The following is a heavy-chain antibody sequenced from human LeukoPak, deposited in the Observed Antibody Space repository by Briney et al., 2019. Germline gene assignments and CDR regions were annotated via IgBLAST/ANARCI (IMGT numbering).Heavy chain of an antibody. Sequence: GASVKVSCKASGGTFSSYAISWVRQAPGQGLEWMGGIIPIFGTANYAQKFQGRVTITADESTSTAYMELSSLRSEDTAVYYCARDLGSDILTGYYRPVYWYFDLWGRGTLVTVSS. D-gene: IGHD3-9*01. V-gene: IGHV1-69*13. CDR1: GGTFSSYA. CDR3: ARDLGSDILTGYYRPVYWYFDL. J-gene: IGHJ2*01. CDR2: IIPIFGTA.